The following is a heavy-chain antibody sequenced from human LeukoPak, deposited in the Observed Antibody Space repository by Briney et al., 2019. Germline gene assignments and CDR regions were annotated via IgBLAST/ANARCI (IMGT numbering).Heavy chain of an antibody. CDR3: ARVLAAPNEDY. J-gene: IGHJ4*02. D-gene: IGHD6-6*01. V-gene: IGHV4-34*01. CDR1: GGSFSGYY. Sequence: PSETLSLTCAVYGGSFSGYYWSWIRQPPGKGLEWIGEINHSGSTNYNPSLKSRVTISVDTSKNQFSPKLSSVTAADTAVYYCARVLAAPNEDYWGQGTLVTVSS. CDR2: INHSGST.